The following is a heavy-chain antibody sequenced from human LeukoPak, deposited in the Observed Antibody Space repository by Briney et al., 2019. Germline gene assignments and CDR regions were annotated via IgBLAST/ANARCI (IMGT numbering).Heavy chain of an antibody. CDR3: ARDHVPRGDGYNYYEY. CDR1: GYTFTGYY. J-gene: IGHJ4*02. D-gene: IGHD5-24*01. V-gene: IGHV1-18*04. Sequence: ASVKVSCKASGYTFTGYYMHWVRQAPGQGLEWMGWISGHKGTVIYAQKLRGRLTMTTDMFTTTAYMDLRSLGPDDTAVYYCARDHVPRGDGYNYYEYWGQGTLVTVSS. CDR2: ISGHKGTV.